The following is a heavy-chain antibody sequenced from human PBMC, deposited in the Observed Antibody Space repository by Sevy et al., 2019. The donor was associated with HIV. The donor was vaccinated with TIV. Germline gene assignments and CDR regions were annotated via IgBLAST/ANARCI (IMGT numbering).Heavy chain of an antibody. CDR1: GFTFSSYE. CDR3: TRDLPPSATTVAHFDY. D-gene: IGHD4-17*01. J-gene: IGHJ4*02. CDR2: ISYSGSTI. Sequence: GGSLRLSCAASGFTFSSYEMNWVRQAPGKGLEWASFISYSGSTISYSDSVKRRFTISRDNAKNSLFLQMNSLRAEDTAVYYCTRDLPPSATTVAHFDYWGQGTLVTVSS. V-gene: IGHV3-48*03.